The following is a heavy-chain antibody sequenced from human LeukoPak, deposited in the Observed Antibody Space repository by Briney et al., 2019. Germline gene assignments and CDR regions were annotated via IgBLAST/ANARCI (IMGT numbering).Heavy chain of an antibody. V-gene: IGHV1-69*13. Sequence: GASVKVSCKASGYTFTSYGISWVRQAPGQGLEWMGGIIPIFGTANYAQKFQGRVTITADESTSTAYMELSSLRSEDTAVYYCARVSDYDILTGYHYQYFDYWGQGTLVTVSS. CDR1: GYTFTSYG. D-gene: IGHD3-9*01. CDR3: ARVSDYDILTGYHYQYFDY. J-gene: IGHJ4*02. CDR2: IIPIFGTA.